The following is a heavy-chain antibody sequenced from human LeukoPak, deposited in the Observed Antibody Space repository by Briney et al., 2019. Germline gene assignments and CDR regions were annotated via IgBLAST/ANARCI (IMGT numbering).Heavy chain of an antibody. J-gene: IGHJ4*02. CDR1: GFSFSLYP. D-gene: IGHD3-3*01. CDR2: IRDSGGEM. V-gene: IGHV3-48*01. CDR3: AKGLEGALFDY. Sequence: GGSLRLSCAASGFSFSLYPMNWVRQAPGKGLEWLSNIRDSGGEMYYADSVKGRFTITRDNAKNTLYLQMNGLRAEDTALYYCAKGLEGALFDYWGQGTLVTVSS.